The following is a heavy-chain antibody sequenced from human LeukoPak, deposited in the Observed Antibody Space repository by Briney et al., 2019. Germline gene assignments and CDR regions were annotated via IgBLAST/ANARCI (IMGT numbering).Heavy chain of an antibody. D-gene: IGHD5-18*01. CDR1: GFVFSSYA. CDR2: ISGGSGNK. V-gene: IGHV3-23*01. CDR3: ARDTDCDY. J-gene: IGHJ4*02. Sequence: PGGSLRLSCAAPGFVFSSYAMSWVRQAPGKGLEWVSTISGGSGNKYYTDSVKGRFSISRDNSKNTLYLQLDSLRAEDTAVYYCARDTDCDYWGQGTLVTVSS.